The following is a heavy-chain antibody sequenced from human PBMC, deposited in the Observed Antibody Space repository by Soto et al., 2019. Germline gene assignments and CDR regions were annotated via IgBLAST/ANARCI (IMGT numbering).Heavy chain of an antibody. V-gene: IGHV1-8*01. CDR2: MNPNSGNT. CDR1: GYTFASYD. CDR3: AREVTGRFDY. J-gene: IGHJ4*02. D-gene: IGHD1-20*01. Sequence: ASVKVSCTASGYTFASYDINWVRQATGQGLEWMGWMNPNSGNTAYAQKFQGRVTMTRNTSISTAYMELSSLRSEDTAVYYCAREVTGRFDYWGQGTLVTVSS.